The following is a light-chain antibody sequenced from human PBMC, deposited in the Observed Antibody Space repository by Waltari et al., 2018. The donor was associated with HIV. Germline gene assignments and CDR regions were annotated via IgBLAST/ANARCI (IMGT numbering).Light chain of an antibody. CDR2: DVN. CDR1: SPYVDTF. Sequence: SALTPPHSVSGSPGQSLTLSCPGTSPYVDTFVFWYQQHPGKAPKVIIFDVNNRPSGFPYRFSGSKSGNTASLTISGLQAEDEADYYCSSHAGNFLYVFGTGTKVTVL. J-gene: IGLJ1*01. CDR3: SSHAGNFLYV. V-gene: IGLV2-11*01.